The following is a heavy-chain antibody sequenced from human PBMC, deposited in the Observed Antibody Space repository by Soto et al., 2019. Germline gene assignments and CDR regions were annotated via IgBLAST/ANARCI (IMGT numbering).Heavy chain of an antibody. Sequence: QVQLQESGPGLVKPSETLSLTCTVSGGSISSYYWSWIRQPPGKRLECIGYIYYSGSTNYNPSLKCRVTISVDTSKNQFSLKLSSVTAADTAVYYCARGQRSDYYYYYYVDVWGKGTAVTVSS. CDR3: ARGQRSDYYYYYYVDV. J-gene: IGHJ6*03. CDR1: GGSISSYY. D-gene: IGHD1-1*01. CDR2: IYYSGST. V-gene: IGHV4-59*01.